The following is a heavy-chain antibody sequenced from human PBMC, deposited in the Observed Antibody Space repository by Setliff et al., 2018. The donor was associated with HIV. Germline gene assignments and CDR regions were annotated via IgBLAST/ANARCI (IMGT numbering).Heavy chain of an antibody. CDR3: AREDYYYYGMDV. J-gene: IGHJ6*02. Sequence: SETLSLTCTVSGVSISSGSYYWNWIRQPAGKGLEWIGRIYTSGSTNYNPSLKSRVTISVDTSKNQFSLRLSSVTAADTAVYYCAREDYYYYGMDVWGQGTTVTVSS. CDR1: GVSISSGSYY. CDR2: IYTSGST. V-gene: IGHV4-61*02.